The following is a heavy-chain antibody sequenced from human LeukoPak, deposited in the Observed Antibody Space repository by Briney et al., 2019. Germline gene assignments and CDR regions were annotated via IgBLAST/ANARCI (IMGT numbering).Heavy chain of an antibody. V-gene: IGHV5-51*01. CDR2: IYPGDSDT. Sequence: GEALMISFEGSGYSFISYRNGWVRQMPGKGLEWLGIIYPGDSDTRYSPSFQGQVTISADKFINTAYLQWSSLKASGTAMYYCARRAAVAYYIVYWGQGTLVTVSS. CDR3: ARRAAVAYYIVY. J-gene: IGHJ4*02. D-gene: IGHD2-15*01. CDR1: GYSFISYR.